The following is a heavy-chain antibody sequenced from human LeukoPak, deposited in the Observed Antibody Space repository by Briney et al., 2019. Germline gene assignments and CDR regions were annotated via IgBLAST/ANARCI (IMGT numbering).Heavy chain of an antibody. CDR1: GFTFSSYW. V-gene: IGHV3-74*01. Sequence: PGGSLRLSCAASGFTFSSYWMHWVRQAPGKGLVWVSRINSDGSSTSYADSVKGRFTISRDNAKKSLYLQMNSLRAEDTAVYYCARHLSGVTGYTYGRGIDYWGQGTLVTVSS. CDR2: INSDGSST. D-gene: IGHD5-18*01. J-gene: IGHJ4*02. CDR3: ARHLSGVTGYTYGRGIDY.